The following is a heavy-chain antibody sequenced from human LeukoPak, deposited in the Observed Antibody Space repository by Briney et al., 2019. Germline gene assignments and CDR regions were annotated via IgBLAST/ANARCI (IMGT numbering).Heavy chain of an antibody. CDR1: GGSFSGYY. V-gene: IGHV4-34*01. D-gene: IGHD2-21*02. J-gene: IGHJ4*02. Sequence: SETLSLTCAVYGGSFSGYYWSWIRQPPGKGLEWIGEINHSGSTNYNPSLKSRVTISVDTSKNQFSLKLSSVTAADTAVYYCARELGTVTTTLDYWGQGTLVTVSS. CDR2: INHSGST. CDR3: ARELGTVTTTLDY.